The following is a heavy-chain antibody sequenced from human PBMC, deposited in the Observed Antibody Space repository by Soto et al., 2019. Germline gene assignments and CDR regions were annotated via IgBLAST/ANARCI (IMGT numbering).Heavy chain of an antibody. D-gene: IGHD5-12*01. Sequence: SETLSLTCTVSGGSISSYYWSWIRQPPGKGLEWIGYFYYSGSTNYNPSLKSRVTISVDTSKNQFSLKLSSVTAADTAVYYCARGSGYEPDAFDIWGQGTMVTVSS. J-gene: IGHJ3*02. CDR2: FYYSGST. CDR3: ARGSGYEPDAFDI. CDR1: GGSISSYY. V-gene: IGHV4-59*01.